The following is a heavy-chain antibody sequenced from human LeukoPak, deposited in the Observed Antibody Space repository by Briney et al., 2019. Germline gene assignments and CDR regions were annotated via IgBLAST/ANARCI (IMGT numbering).Heavy chain of an antibody. J-gene: IGHJ5*02. CDR1: GGSISGYY. D-gene: IGHD2-2*01. Sequence: PSETLSLTCNVSGGSISGYYWSWLRQPPGKGLEWVGFIYYSGITNYNPSLKSRITFSVETPKNQFSLKLKSVTAADTAVYYCARMEEGLGQCKSSGCYWLDPWGQGTLVTVSS. V-gene: IGHV4-59*01. CDR3: ARMEEGLGQCKSSGCYWLDP. CDR2: IYYSGIT.